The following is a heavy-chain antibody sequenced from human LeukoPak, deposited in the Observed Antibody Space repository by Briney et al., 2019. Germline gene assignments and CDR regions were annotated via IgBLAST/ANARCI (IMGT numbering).Heavy chain of an antibody. CDR2: INPNSGGT. D-gene: IGHD2-2*01. CDR1: GYTFTGYY. J-gene: IGHJ4*02. Sequence: ASVTVSCTASGYTFTGYYMHWVRQAPGQGLEWMGRINPNSGGTNYAQKFQGRVTITADESTSTAYMELSSLRSEDTAVYYCASYTSYCSSTSCAIDYWGQGTLVTVSS. V-gene: IGHV1-2*06. CDR3: ASYTSYCSSTSCAIDY.